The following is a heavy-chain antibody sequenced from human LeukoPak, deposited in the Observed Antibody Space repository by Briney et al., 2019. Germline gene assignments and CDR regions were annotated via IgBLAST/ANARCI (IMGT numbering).Heavy chain of an antibody. Sequence: GGSLRLSCAASGFTFSTYWMSWARQAPGRRPEWVAYIKQDGSEKDYVDSVKGRFTISRDNAKNSLYLQMNSLRGEDTAVYYCARHGGAFDIWGQGTLVTVSS. J-gene: IGHJ3*02. CDR2: IKQDGSEK. CDR3: ARHGGAFDI. V-gene: IGHV3-7*01. CDR1: GFTFSTYW. D-gene: IGHD3-10*01.